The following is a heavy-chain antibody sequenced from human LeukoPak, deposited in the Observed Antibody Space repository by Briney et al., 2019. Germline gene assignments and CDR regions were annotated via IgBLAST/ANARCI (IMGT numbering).Heavy chain of an antibody. CDR2: IYYSRST. CDR3: ARLYGRAFDY. D-gene: IGHD2-15*01. Sequence: SETLSLTCTVSGGSITNYYWTYIRQPPGKGLEWVGYIYYSRSTSYNPSLKSRITISVDTSNNQFSLKLNSVTAADTAVYYCARLYGRAFDYWGPGTLVTVSS. CDR1: GGSITNYY. V-gene: IGHV4-59*01. J-gene: IGHJ4*02.